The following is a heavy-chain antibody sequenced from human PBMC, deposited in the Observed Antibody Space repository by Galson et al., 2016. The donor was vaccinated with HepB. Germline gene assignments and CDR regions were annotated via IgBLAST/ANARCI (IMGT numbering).Heavy chain of an antibody. CDR3: ARTNQLESGMDV. J-gene: IGHJ6*02. D-gene: IGHD1-1*01. CDR1: GFSLRTSGMC. Sequence: PALVTPPQTLTLTCTFSGFSLRTSGMCVNWIRQSPGKALEWLALIDWDDDKYYITSLKTRLTISKDTSKNQVVLTMTNMDPVDTATYYCARTNQLESGMDVWGQGTTVTVSS. V-gene: IGHV2-70*01. CDR2: IDWDDDK.